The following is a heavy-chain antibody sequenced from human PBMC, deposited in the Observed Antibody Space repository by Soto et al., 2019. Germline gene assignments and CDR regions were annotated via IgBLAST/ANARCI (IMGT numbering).Heavy chain of an antibody. CDR3: AKDNSLHWFDP. V-gene: IGHV3-23*01. J-gene: IGHJ5*02. CDR2: FNGNGGGT. Sequence: EVQLLESGGGLVQPGGSLRLACATSGFSFSTYAMTWVRQAPGKGLEWVSTFNGNGGGTYYADSVKGRFTISRDNSKNTLYLQMDCLRAEDTATYYCAKDNSLHWFDPWGQGTLVTDSS. CDR1: GFSFSTYA. D-gene: IGHD2-15*01.